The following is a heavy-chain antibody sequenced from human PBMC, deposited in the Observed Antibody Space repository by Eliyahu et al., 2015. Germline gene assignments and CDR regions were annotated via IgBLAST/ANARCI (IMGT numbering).Heavy chain of an antibody. CDR2: ISXDGNNK. CDR3: AREGGSGSYFSYGLDV. D-gene: IGHD3-10*01. Sequence: QVHLVESGGGVVQPGRSLXXSCXAXGFPFXTYAMHWARQAPGKGLEWVAVISXDGNNKYYADSVKGRFTISRDNSKNTLYLQMNSLRAEDTAIYYCAREGGSGSYFSYGLDVWGQGTTVTISS. V-gene: IGHV3-30-3*01. J-gene: IGHJ6*02. CDR1: GFPFXTYA.